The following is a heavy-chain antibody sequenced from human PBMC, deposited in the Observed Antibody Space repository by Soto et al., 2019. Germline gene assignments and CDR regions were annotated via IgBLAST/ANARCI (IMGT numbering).Heavy chain of an antibody. CDR3: ARATTHFDQ. CDR1: GASVSSGSHY. D-gene: IGHD1-1*01. J-gene: IGHJ4*02. Sequence: QVQLQESGPGLVKPSETLSLTCTVSGASVSSGSHYWSWIRQPPGKGLEWIGCIYYSGSTNYNPSLKSRVTISVDTSKNQFSLKLSSVTAADTAVYYCARATTHFDQWGQGTLVTVSS. CDR2: IYYSGST. V-gene: IGHV4-61*01.